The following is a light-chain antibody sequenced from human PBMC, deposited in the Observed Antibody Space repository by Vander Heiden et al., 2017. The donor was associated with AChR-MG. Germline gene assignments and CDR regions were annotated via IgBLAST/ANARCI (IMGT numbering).Light chain of an antibody. V-gene: IGKV4-1*01. CDR3: QQYYDTPRT. J-gene: IGKJ1*01. CDR2: WAS. Sequence: DIVMTQSPDSLAVSLGERATINCKSSQSVLYSSNNKDYLAWYQQKPGQPPKLLIYWASTRQSGVPDRFSGSGSGTDFTLTISTLQADDVAVYYCQQYYDTPRTFGQGTKVEI. CDR1: QSVLYSSNNKDY.